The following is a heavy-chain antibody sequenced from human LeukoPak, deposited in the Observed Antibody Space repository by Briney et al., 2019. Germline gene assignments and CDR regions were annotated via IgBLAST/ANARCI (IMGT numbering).Heavy chain of an antibody. CDR1: GGTFSSYA. V-gene: IGHV1-69*05. D-gene: IGHD2-15*01. CDR3: ARGEGGGSPFDY. J-gene: IGHJ4*02. Sequence: ASVKVSCKASGGTFSSYAISWVRQAPGQGLEWMGGIIPIFGTANYAQKFQDRVTMTTDTSTTTSYMELRSLRSDDTAVYYCARGEGGGSPFDYWGQGTLVTVSS. CDR2: IIPIFGTA.